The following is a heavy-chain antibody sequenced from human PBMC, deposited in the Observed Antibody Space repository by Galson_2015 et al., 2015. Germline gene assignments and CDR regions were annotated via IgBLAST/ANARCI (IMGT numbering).Heavy chain of an antibody. CDR1: GFTFSSYV. Sequence: SLRLSCAASGFTFSSYVMSWVRQAPGKGLEWVSAISGSGGRTYYADSVKGQFSISRDNSKNTLFLQMNSVRVEDTAVYYCAKDKGRGIDDYIWGSCEYWGQGTLGTVSS. V-gene: IGHV3-23*01. D-gene: IGHD3-16*01. CDR2: ISGSGGRT. J-gene: IGHJ4*02. CDR3: AKDKGRGIDDYIWGSCEY.